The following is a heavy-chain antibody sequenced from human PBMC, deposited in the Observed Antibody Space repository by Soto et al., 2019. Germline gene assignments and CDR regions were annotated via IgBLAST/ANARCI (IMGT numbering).Heavy chain of an antibody. J-gene: IGHJ4*02. CDR2: ISSSGRTI. CDR3: ARESEDLTSNFDY. CDR1: GFTFSTYT. V-gene: IGHV3-48*04. Sequence: GGSLRLSCEAFGFTFSTYTMNWVRQAPGKGLEWVSYISSSGRTISYADPVKGRFSISRDNAKNSLYLQMNSLRGEDTAVYYCARESEDLTSNFDYWGQGTLVTVSS.